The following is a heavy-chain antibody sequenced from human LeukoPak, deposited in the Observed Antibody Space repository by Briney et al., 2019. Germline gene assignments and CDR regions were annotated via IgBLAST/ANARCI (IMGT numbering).Heavy chain of an antibody. D-gene: IGHD3-10*01. CDR3: ARSSGGYGMDV. CDR1: GFTFSSYD. V-gene: IGHV3-13*04. CDR2: IGTAGDT. J-gene: IGHJ6*02. Sequence: GGSLRLSCAASGFTFSSYDMHWVRQATGKGLEWVSAIGTAGDTYYPGYVKGRFTISRENAKNSLYLQTNSLRAGDTAVYYCARSSGGYGMDVWGQGTTVTVSS.